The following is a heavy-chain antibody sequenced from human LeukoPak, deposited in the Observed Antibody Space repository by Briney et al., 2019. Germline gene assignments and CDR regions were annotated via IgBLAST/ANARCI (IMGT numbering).Heavy chain of an antibody. Sequence: SETLSLTCAVYGGSFSSYYWSWIRQPPGKGLEWIGEINHSGSTNYNPSLKSRVTISVDTSKNQFSLKLSSVTAADTAVYYCARVPVAGTLYYYYGMDVWGQGTTVTVSS. D-gene: IGHD6-19*01. CDR2: INHSGST. J-gene: IGHJ6*02. CDR3: ARVPVAGTLYYYYGMDV. V-gene: IGHV4-34*01. CDR1: GGSFSSYY.